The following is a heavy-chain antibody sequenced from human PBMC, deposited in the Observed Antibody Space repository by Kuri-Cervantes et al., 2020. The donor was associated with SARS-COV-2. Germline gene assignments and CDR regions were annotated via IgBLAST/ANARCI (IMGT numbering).Heavy chain of an antibody. CDR2: ISSSSSYI. CDR3: ARYCSGYPTIHYYYYYMEV. CDR1: GFTFSSYS. D-gene: IGHD5-12*01. V-gene: IGHV3-21*05. J-gene: IGHJ6*03. Sequence: GESLKISCAASGFTFSSYSMNWVRQAPGKGLEWVSYISSSSSYIYYADSVKGRFTISRDNAKNSLYLQMNSLRAEDTAVYYCARYCSGYPTIHYYYYYMEVWGKGTTVTVSS.